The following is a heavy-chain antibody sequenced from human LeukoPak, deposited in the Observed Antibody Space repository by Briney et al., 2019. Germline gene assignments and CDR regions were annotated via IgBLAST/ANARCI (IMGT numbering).Heavy chain of an antibody. V-gene: IGHV1-18*01. CDR2: ISAYNGNT. D-gene: IGHD6-25*01. Sequence: ASVKVSCKASGYTFTSYGISWVRRAPGQGLEWMGWISAYNGNTNYAQKLQGRVTMTRNTSISTAYMELSSLRSEDTAVYYCARLAAVALGDFDYWGQGTLVTVSS. CDR1: GYTFTSYG. CDR3: ARLAAVALGDFDY. J-gene: IGHJ4*02.